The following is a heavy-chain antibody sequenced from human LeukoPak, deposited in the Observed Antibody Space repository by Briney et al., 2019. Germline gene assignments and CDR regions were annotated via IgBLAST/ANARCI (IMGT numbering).Heavy chain of an antibody. CDR2: IWYDGSNK. Sequence: GGSLRLSCAASGFTFSSYGMHWVRQAPGKGLEWVAVIWYDGSNKYYADSVKGRFTISRDNPKNTLYLQMNSLRAEDTAVYYCAKSYDSSGYDDWGQGTLVTVSS. CDR1: GFTFSSYG. CDR3: AKSYDSSGYDD. J-gene: IGHJ4*02. D-gene: IGHD3-22*01. V-gene: IGHV3-33*06.